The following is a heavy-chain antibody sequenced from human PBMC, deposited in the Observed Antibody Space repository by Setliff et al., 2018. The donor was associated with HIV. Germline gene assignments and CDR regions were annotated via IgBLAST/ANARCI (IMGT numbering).Heavy chain of an antibody. Sequence: AAVKVSCKVSGYTLTELSRHWVRQAPGKGLEGMGGLDPKDGKTMYAQKFQGRVTMTEDTSTDTAHMELRSLRSEDTAVYYCVLGSAARPFDYWGQGTLVTVSS. V-gene: IGHV1-24*01. J-gene: IGHJ4*02. CDR3: VLGSAARPFDY. CDR1: GYTLTELS. D-gene: IGHD6-6*01. CDR2: LDPKDGKT.